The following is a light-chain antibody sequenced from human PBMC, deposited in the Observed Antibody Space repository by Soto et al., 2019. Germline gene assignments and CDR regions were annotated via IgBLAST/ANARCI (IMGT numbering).Light chain of an antibody. J-gene: IGKJ4*02. Sequence: EVVMRQSPATLSVSPGEAAIPSCRASQGIGGTLAWYQHKPGQTPRLLIYDTSTRATGVPTRFSGSRSGAEFTLTFGILQSEESVVYYSQAPTKLLGKFGGGTKVDIK. CDR1: QGIGGT. CDR3: QAPTKLLGK. CDR2: DTS. V-gene: IGKV3-15*01.